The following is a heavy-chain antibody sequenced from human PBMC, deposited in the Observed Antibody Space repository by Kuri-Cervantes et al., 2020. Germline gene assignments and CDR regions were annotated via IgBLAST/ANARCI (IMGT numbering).Heavy chain of an antibody. D-gene: IGHD5-18*01. Sequence: SETLSLTCAVYGGSFSGYYRSWIRRPPGKGLEWIGEINHSGSTNYNPSLKSRVTISVDTSKNQFSLKLSSVTAADTAVYYCARARGYRNYGMDVWGQGTTVTVSS. V-gene: IGHV4-34*01. CDR1: GGSFSGYY. CDR2: INHSGST. CDR3: ARARGYRNYGMDV. J-gene: IGHJ6*02.